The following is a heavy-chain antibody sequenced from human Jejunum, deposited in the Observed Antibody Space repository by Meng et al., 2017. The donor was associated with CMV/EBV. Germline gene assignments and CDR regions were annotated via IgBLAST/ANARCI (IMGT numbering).Heavy chain of an antibody. CDR2: IYHSGRT. CDR1: GGPIRNDQW. D-gene: IGHD4-17*01. CDR3: TTLYGDSIS. Sequence: QVQLQGRGQGLVKPSGTLSPTCDVSGGPIRNDQWWSGVRQAPGKGLEWIGEIYHSGRTNYNPSVKSRVSMSVDKSQNHFSLRLSSVTAADTAVYYCTTLYGDSISWGQGTLVTVSS. J-gene: IGHJ4*02. V-gene: IGHV4-4*02.